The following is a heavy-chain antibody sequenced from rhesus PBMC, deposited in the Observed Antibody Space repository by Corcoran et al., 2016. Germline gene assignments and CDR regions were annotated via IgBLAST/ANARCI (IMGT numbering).Heavy chain of an antibody. CDR3: AGRSGREARAFDF. D-gene: IGHD3-16*01. CDR1: GGSISDSYR. Sequence: QVQLQESGPGLVKPSETLSLTCAVSGGSISDSYRWSWIRQPPVKGLEWIGYIYCSSTSTNYNPSLKSRVPISKDTAKNQCSLKLSSVTAADTAVYYCAGRSGREARAFDFWGQGLRVTVSS. J-gene: IGHJ3*01. V-gene: IGHV4S10*01. CDR2: IYCSSTST.